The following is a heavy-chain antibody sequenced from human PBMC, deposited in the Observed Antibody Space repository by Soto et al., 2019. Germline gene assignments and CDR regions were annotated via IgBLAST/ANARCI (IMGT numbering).Heavy chain of an antibody. CDR3: ARVGGTGGYTYGLDY. CDR1: GGTLNTYA. V-gene: IGHV1-69*06. J-gene: IGHJ4*02. Sequence: QVQLVQSETEVKKPGSAVRVSCKASGGTLNTYAMNWVRQAPGQGLEWMGGILPMFDRPRYAQKFQGRVTITADKSTNTAYMELSSLRSEDTAVYFCARVGGTGGYTYGLDYWGQGTLVTVSS. CDR2: ILPMFDRP. D-gene: IGHD5-18*01.